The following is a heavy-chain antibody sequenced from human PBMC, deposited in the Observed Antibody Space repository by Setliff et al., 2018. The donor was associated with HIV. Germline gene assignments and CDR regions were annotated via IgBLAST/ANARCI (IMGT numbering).Heavy chain of an antibody. V-gene: IGHV1-2*02. CDR3: ARDQRQWLVQFAFDI. D-gene: IGHD6-19*01. CDR2: INPNSGGT. J-gene: IGHJ3*02. CDR1: GYTFTGYY. Sequence: ASVKVSCKASGYTFTGYYIHWVRQAPGQGLEWMGWINPNSGGTNYALKFQGRVTMTRDTSISTAYMELSRLRSGDTAVYYCARDQRQWLVQFAFDIWGQGTMVTVSS.